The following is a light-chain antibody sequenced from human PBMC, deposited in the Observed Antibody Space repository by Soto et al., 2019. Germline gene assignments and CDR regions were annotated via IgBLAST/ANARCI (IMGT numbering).Light chain of an antibody. Sequence: IVMTQSPATLSVSPGERTTLSCRASQSVSSNLAWYQQKPGQAPRLLIYGASTRATGIPARFSGSGSGTEFTPTISSLQSEDFAVYYCQQYNGWPLTFGQGTKLEIK. J-gene: IGKJ2*01. CDR3: QQYNGWPLT. CDR2: GAS. CDR1: QSVSSN. V-gene: IGKV3-15*01.